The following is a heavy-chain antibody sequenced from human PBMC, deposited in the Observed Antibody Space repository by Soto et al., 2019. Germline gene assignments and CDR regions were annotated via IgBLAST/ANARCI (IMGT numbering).Heavy chain of an antibody. CDR3: ATIFGVVSYYGMDV. CDR1: GGSISSSSYY. Sequence: PSETLSLTCTVSGGSISSSSYYWGWIRQPPGKGLEWIGSIYYSGSTYYNPSLKSRVTISVDTSKNQFSLKLSSVTAADTAVYYCATIFGVVSYYGMDVWGQGTTVTVSS. CDR2: IYYSGST. D-gene: IGHD3-3*01. V-gene: IGHV4-39*01. J-gene: IGHJ6*02.